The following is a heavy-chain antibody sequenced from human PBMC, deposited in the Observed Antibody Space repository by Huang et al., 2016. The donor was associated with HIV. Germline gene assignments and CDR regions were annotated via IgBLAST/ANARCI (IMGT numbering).Heavy chain of an antibody. CDR2: IYTIGTT. D-gene: IGHD2-15*01. CDR3: ARSGDGGKSPMDV. CDR1: GGSIGSGSFY. Sequence: QGQLQESGPGLVKPSQTLSLTCTVSGGSIGSGSFYWTWIRQPAGKGLEWSGDIYTIGTTNYNPSLKSRVTISLDTTKNQFSLKLRFVTAADTAVYFCARSGDGGKSPMDVWGKGTTVTVSS. J-gene: IGHJ6*03. V-gene: IGHV4-61*09.